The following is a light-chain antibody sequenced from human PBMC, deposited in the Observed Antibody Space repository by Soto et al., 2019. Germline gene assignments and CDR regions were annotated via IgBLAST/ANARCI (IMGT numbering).Light chain of an antibody. CDR1: QSVSSSY. CDR3: QHYGRSPPSWT. CDR2: GAS. V-gene: IGKV3-20*01. Sequence: ETVLTQSPGTLSLSPGERATLSCRASQSVSSSYLAWYQQKPGQAPRLLIYGASTRATGIPDRFSGSGSGTDFTLNISRLEPEDFAVYYCQHYGRSPPSWTFGQGTKVEIK. J-gene: IGKJ1*01.